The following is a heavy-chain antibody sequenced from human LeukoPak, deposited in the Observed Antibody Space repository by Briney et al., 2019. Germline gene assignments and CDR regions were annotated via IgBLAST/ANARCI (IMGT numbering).Heavy chain of an antibody. D-gene: IGHD5-18*01. V-gene: IGHV3-21*01. Sequence: GGSLRLSCAASGFTFRSYSMHWVRQAPGKGLEWVSSISSSSSYIYYADSVKGRFTISRDNAKNSLYLQMNSLRAEDTAVYYCASSIVDTAMVMIDYWGQGTLVTVSS. J-gene: IGHJ4*02. CDR1: GFTFRSYS. CDR2: ISSSSSYI. CDR3: ASSIVDTAMVMIDY.